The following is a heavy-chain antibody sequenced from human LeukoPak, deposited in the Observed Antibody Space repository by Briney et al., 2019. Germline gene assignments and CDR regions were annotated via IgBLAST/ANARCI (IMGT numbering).Heavy chain of an antibody. V-gene: IGHV3-15*01. Sequence: GGSLRLSCAASGFTFSNAWMSWVRQAPGKGLEWVGRIKSKTDGGTTDYAAPVKCRFTISRDDSKNTLYLQMNSLKPEDTAVYYCTTVGRYFDWLSLIDYWGQGTLVTVSS. J-gene: IGHJ4*02. D-gene: IGHD3-9*01. CDR1: GFTFSNAW. CDR2: IKSKTDGGTT. CDR3: TTVGRYFDWLSLIDY.